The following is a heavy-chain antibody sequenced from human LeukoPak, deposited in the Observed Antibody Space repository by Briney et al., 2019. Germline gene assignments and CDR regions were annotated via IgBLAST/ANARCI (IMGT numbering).Heavy chain of an antibody. Sequence: ASAKVSCKASGYTFTSYYMHWVRQAPGQGLEWMGIINPSGGSTSYAQKFQGRVTMTRDTSTSTVYMELSSLRSEDTAVYYCARPESLLWFGELSGGLDYWGQGTLVTVSS. CDR3: ARPESLLWFGELSGGLDY. CDR1: GYTFTSYY. J-gene: IGHJ4*02. CDR2: INPSGGST. D-gene: IGHD3-10*01. V-gene: IGHV1-46*01.